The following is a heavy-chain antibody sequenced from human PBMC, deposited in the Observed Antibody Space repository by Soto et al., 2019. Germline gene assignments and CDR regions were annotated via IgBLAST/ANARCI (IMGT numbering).Heavy chain of an antibody. V-gene: IGHV1-69*02. CDR1: GGTFSSYT. D-gene: IGHD3-22*01. CDR3: ARGGVQALLQNFDY. Sequence: QVQLVQSGAEVKKPGSSVKVSCKASGGTFSSYTISWVRQAPGQGLAWMGRIIPILGIANYPQKFQGRVTITADKSTSTAYMELSSLRSEDTAVYYCARGGVQALLQNFDYWGQGTLVTVSS. J-gene: IGHJ4*02. CDR2: IIPILGIA.